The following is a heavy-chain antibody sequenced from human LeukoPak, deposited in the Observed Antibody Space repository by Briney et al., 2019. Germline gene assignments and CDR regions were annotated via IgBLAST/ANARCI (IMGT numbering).Heavy chain of an antibody. Sequence: ASVKVSCKASGYTFTSYGISWVRQAPGQGLEWMGWISAYNGNTNYAQKLQGRVTVTTDTSTSTAYMELRSLRSDDTAVYYCARSGDSSGYGNWFDPWGQGTLVTVSS. CDR2: ISAYNGNT. D-gene: IGHD3-22*01. J-gene: IGHJ5*02. CDR1: GYTFTSYG. CDR3: ARSGDSSGYGNWFDP. V-gene: IGHV1-18*01.